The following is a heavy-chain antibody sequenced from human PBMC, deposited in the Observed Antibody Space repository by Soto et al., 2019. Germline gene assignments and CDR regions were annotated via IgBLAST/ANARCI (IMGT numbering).Heavy chain of an antibody. Sequence: GGSLRHSCAAAGFAFDDSAMHCVRQAPGKGLEWVSGISWNSGSIGYADSVKGRFTISRDNAKNSLYLQMNSLRAEDTALYYCAKGGSGSYYNWFDPWGQGTLVTVSS. CDR3: AKGGSGSYYNWFDP. D-gene: IGHD3-10*01. J-gene: IGHJ5*02. CDR1: GFAFDDSA. CDR2: ISWNSGSI. V-gene: IGHV3-9*01.